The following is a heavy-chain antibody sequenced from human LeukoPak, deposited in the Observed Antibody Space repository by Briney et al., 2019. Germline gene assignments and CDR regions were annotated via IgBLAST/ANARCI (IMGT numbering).Heavy chain of an antibody. Sequence: SETLSLTCTVSGGSISSSSYYWGWIRQPPGKGLEWIGSIYYSGSTYYNPSLKSRVTISVDTSKNQFSLKLSSVTAADTAVYYCASYIVVVPAARGPLDYWGQGTLVTVS. CDR3: ASYIVVVPAARGPLDY. J-gene: IGHJ4*02. CDR1: GGSISSSSYY. D-gene: IGHD2-2*01. CDR2: IYYSGST. V-gene: IGHV4-39*01.